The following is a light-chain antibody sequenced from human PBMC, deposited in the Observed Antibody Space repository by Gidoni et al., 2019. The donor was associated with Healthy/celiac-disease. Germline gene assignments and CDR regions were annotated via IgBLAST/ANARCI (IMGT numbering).Light chain of an antibody. CDR1: QSVSSY. CDR2: DAS. V-gene: IGKV3-11*01. CDR3: QQRSNWPPT. J-gene: IGKJ4*01. Sequence: IVLTQSPATLSLSPGDRATLPCRASQSVSSYLAWYQQKPGQAPRLLIYDASNRATGIPARFSGSGSGTDFTLTISSLEPEDFAVYYCQQRSNWPPTFXGXTKVEIK.